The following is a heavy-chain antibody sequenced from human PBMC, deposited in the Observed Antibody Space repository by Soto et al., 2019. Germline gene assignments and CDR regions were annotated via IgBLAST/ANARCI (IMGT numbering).Heavy chain of an antibody. V-gene: IGHV3-33*01. CDR2: IWYDGSNK. D-gene: IGHD4-4*01. CDR1: GFTFSRYG. CDR3: ARGTGNDYYGMDV. Sequence: QVQLVESGGGVVQPGRSLRLSCTASGFTFSRYGMHWVRQAPGKGLEWVAVIWYDGSNKYYADSVKGRFTVSRDNSKNTLYLQMDSLRAEDTAVYYCARGTGNDYYGMDVWGQGTTVTVSS. J-gene: IGHJ6*02.